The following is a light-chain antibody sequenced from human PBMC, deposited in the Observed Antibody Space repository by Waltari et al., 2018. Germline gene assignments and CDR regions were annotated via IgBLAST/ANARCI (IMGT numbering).Light chain of an antibody. Sequence: ETLMTQSPATLSVSPGERATLSCRASQSIGRNLAWYQQKPGQAPKLPIYGASTRAAGVPIRFSGSGSGTEFTLTINSLQSEDFAVYYCQQFNDWPPYTFGQGTKLELK. CDR2: GAS. CDR1: QSIGRN. V-gene: IGKV3-15*01. J-gene: IGKJ2*01. CDR3: QQFNDWPPYT.